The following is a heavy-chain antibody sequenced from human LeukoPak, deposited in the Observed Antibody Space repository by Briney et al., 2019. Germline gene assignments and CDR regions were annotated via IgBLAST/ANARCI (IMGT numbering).Heavy chain of an antibody. D-gene: IGHD3-22*01. Sequence: PSGTLSLTCTVSGDSINSLDLWSWVRQPPGKGLEWIGEMYLSGTTHSNPSIKSRVTISIDKSKNQFFLNLSSVTAADTAVYYCAGLVGRYSSGLYYYYFDYWGQGTLVTVSS. CDR2: MYLSGTT. CDR1: GDSINSLDL. V-gene: IGHV4-4*02. CDR3: AGLVGRYSSGLYYYYFDY. J-gene: IGHJ4*02.